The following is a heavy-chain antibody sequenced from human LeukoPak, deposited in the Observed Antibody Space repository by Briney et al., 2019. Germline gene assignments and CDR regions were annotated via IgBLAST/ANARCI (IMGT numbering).Heavy chain of an antibody. CDR2: IYTSGYT. J-gene: IGHJ6*03. CDR3: ARDWGVSARPGYMDV. CDR1: GGSISSYY. Sequence: SETLSLTCNVSGGSISSYYWSWIRQPAGKGLEWIGRIYTSGYTNYNPSLMSRVTMSVDTKNQFSLKLNSVTAADTAVYYCARDWGVSARPGYMDVWGKGTTVTVSS. D-gene: IGHD6-6*01. V-gene: IGHV4-4*07.